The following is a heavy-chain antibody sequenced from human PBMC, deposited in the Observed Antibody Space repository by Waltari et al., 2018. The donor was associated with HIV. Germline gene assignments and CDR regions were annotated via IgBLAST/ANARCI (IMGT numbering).Heavy chain of an antibody. CDR2: ISYDGSNK. Sequence: QVQLVESGGGVVQPGRSLRLSCAASGFTFSSYAMHWVRQAPGKGLEEVAVISYDGSNKYYADSVKGRFTISRDNSKNTLYLQMNSLRAEDTAVYYCARVRGYSYGYFDYWGQGTLVTVSS. V-gene: IGHV3-30-3*01. CDR1: GFTFSSYA. CDR3: ARVRGYSYGYFDY. J-gene: IGHJ4*02. D-gene: IGHD5-18*01.